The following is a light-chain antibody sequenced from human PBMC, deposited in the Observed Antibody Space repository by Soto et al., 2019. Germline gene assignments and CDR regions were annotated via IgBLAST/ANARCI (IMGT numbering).Light chain of an antibody. J-gene: IGKJ4*01. CDR2: DTS. V-gene: IGKV3-15*01. CDR3: QPYTNWPLT. CDR1: QGIGDT. Sequence: EVVMSQSPSTLSVSQGEGATLSCRARQGIGDTLAWYQHKPGQTPRLLIYDTSTRATGVPTRFSGSRSGAEFTLAINSLQSEDFAVYYCQPYTNWPLTFGGGTKVDIK.